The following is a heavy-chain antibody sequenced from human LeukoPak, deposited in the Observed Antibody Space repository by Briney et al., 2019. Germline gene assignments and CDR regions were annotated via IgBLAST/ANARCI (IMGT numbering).Heavy chain of an antibody. CDR3: ARGRLGDSFDY. D-gene: IGHD3-16*01. CDR2: IYISDST. J-gene: IGHJ4*02. Sequence: PSETLSLTCTVSGGSISSGSYYWSWIRQPAGKGLEWIGRIYISDSTNYNPSLKSRVTISVDTSKNQFSLNLSSVTAADTAVYYCARGRLGDSFDYWGQGILVTVSS. V-gene: IGHV4-61*02. CDR1: GGSISSGSYY.